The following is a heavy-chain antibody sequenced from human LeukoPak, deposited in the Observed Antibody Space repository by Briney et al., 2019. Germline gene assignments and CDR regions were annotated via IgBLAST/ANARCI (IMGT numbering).Heavy chain of an antibody. V-gene: IGHV3-30*02. CDR2: IRYDGSNK. Sequence: PGGSLRLSCAASGFTFSSYGMHWVRQAPGKGLEWVAFIRYDGSNKYYADSVKGRFTISRDNSKNTLYLQMNSLRAEDTAVYYCAGDHYYHASRGYLSFLKRGDYFDYWGQGTLVTVSS. J-gene: IGHJ4*02. CDR1: GFTFSSYG. CDR3: AGDHYYHASRGYLSFLKRGDYFDY. D-gene: IGHD3-22*01.